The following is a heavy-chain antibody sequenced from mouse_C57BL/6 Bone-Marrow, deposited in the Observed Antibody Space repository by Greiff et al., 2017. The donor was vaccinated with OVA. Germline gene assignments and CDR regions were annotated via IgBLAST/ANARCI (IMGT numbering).Heavy chain of an antibody. D-gene: IGHD2-4*01. V-gene: IGHV1-81*01. Sequence: QVQLQQSGAELARPGASVKLSCTASGYTFTSYGISWVKQRTGQGLEWIGEIYPRSGNTYYNEKFKGKATLTADKSSSTAYMELRSLTSEDSAVYFCAEGGIRRYFDVWGTGTTVTVSS. CDR3: AEGGIRRYFDV. CDR2: IYPRSGNT. CDR1: GYTFTSYG. J-gene: IGHJ1*03.